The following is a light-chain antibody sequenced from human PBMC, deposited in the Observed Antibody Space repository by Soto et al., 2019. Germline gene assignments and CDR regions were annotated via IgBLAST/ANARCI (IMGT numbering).Light chain of an antibody. Sequence: IRVTRSAGALSLSPGDRATLSCRASQSVSTSYLAWYQQKPGQAPRLLIYGASSRATGIPDRFSGSGSGTDFTLTISGLQPEDFAVYYCQEYGSSPRTFGEGTRLE. CDR2: GAS. CDR3: QEYGSSPRT. CDR1: QSVSTSY. J-gene: IGKJ5*01. V-gene: IGKV3-20*01.